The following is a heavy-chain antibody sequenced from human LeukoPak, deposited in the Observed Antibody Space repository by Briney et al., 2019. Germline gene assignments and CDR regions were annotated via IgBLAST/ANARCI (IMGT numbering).Heavy chain of an antibody. V-gene: IGHV3-21*01. D-gene: IGHD4/OR15-4a*01. CDR3: ARGMIRGALWCVDF. CDR2: ISSSGPYK. Sequence: PGGSLRLSCAASGFDFSSHSMHWIRQAPGKGLEWVSSISSSGPYKYYADSLKGRLTISRDNAGNSVFLLLQSLTVEDTAVYYCARGMIRGALWCVDFWGLGSLVTVSS. J-gene: IGHJ4*02. CDR1: GFDFSSHS.